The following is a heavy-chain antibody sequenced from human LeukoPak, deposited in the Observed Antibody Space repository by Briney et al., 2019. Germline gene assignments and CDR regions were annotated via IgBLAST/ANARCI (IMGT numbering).Heavy chain of an antibody. D-gene: IGHD3-9*01. CDR1: GGTFSSYA. V-gene: IGHV1-69*05. Sequence: SVKVSCEASGGTFSSYAISWVRQAPGQGLEWMGRIIPIFGTANYAQKFQGRVTITTDESTSTAYMELSSLRSEDTAVYYCAREGYYDILTGYYRSSAFDIWGQGTMVTVSS. CDR3: AREGYYDILTGYYRSSAFDI. J-gene: IGHJ3*02. CDR2: IIPIFGTA.